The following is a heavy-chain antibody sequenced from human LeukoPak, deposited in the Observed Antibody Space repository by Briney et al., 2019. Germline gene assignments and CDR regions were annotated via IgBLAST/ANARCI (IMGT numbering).Heavy chain of an antibody. CDR3: ARDRDYGSGMGDWFDP. Sequence: GGSLRLSCAASGFTFSSYGMHWVRQAPGEGLEWVAFIRYDGSNKYYADSVKGRFTISRDNSKNTLYLQMNSLRAEDTAVYYCARDRDYGSGMGDWFDPWGQGTLVTVSS. V-gene: IGHV3-30*02. CDR1: GFTFSSYG. CDR2: IRYDGSNK. J-gene: IGHJ5*02. D-gene: IGHD3-10*01.